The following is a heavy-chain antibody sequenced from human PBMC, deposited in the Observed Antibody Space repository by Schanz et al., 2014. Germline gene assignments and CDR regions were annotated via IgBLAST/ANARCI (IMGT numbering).Heavy chain of an antibody. CDR1: GFPFATYA. J-gene: IGHJ3*02. V-gene: IGHV3-23*01. Sequence: EVQLLESGGGLVQPGGSLRLSCAASGFPFATYAMSWVRQAPGKGLEWISAISGSGGSAYYADSVKGRFTISRDNSKSTLYLQMNSLRAEDTAVYYCAKGRFGELRSFDIWGRGTMVAVSS. D-gene: IGHD3-10*01. CDR2: ISGSGGSA. CDR3: AKGRFGELRSFDI.